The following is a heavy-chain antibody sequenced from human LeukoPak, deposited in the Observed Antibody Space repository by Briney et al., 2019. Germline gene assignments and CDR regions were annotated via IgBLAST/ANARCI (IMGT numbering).Heavy chain of an antibody. CDR2: IKQDGSEK. CDR3: AREGSYGAFDI. Sequence: GGSLRLSCAASGFTFSSYWMSWVRQAPGKGLEWVANIKQDGSEKYYVDSVKGRFTISRDNAKNSLYLRMNSLRAEDTAVYYCAREGSYGAFDIWGQGTMVTVSS. J-gene: IGHJ3*02. D-gene: IGHD1-26*01. CDR1: GFTFSSYW. V-gene: IGHV3-7*01.